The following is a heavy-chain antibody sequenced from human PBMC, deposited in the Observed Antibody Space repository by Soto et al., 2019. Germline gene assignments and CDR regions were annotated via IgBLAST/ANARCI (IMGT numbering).Heavy chain of an antibody. Sequence: PSETLSLTCTVSGDSISGSSYSWGWIRQPPGKGLEWIGSIYYSGSTYYNPSLKSRVTLSVDTSKNQFSLKLSSVTAADTAVYYCARHFDYQQDFDYWGQGTLVTVSS. CDR2: IYYSGST. J-gene: IGHJ4*02. D-gene: IGHD2-2*01. CDR1: GDSISGSSYS. V-gene: IGHV4-39*01. CDR3: ARHFDYQQDFDY.